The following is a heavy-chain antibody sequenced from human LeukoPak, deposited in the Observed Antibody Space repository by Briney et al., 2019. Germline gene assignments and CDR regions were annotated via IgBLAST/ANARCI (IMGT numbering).Heavy chain of an antibody. J-gene: IGHJ5*02. D-gene: IGHD3-22*01. CDR3: ARGGRRVYYYDKNNWFDP. V-gene: IGHV4-34*01. CDR1: GGSFSGYY. Sequence: PSETLSLTCAVYGGSFSGYYWSWIRQPPGKGLEWIGEINHSGSTNYNPSLKSRVTILVDTSKNQFSLKLSSVTAADTAVYYCARGGRRVYYYDKNNWFDPWGQGIQVTVSS. CDR2: INHSGST.